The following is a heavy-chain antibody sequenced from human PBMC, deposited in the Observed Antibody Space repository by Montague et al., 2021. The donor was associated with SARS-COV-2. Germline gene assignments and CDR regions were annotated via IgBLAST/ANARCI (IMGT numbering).Heavy chain of an antibody. CDR3: AREPAVGGEYYFDH. J-gene: IGHJ4*02. CDR2: IYIGGIT. D-gene: IGHD6-19*01. Sequence: SLRLSCAVSGFTVSNYYMSWVRQAPGKGLEWVSVIYIGGITYYADSVKGRFVISRDNSKNVLSLQMNSLRAEDTALYYCAREPAVGGEYYFDHWGQGTLVTVSS. V-gene: IGHV3-66*01. CDR1: GFTVSNYY.